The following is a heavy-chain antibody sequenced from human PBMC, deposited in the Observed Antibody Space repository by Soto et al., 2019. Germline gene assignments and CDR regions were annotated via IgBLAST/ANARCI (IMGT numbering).Heavy chain of an antibody. D-gene: IGHD2-21*01. CDR2: IWYDGSNK. CDR1: GFTFSSYG. V-gene: IGHV3-33*01. Sequence: QVQLVESGGGVVQPGRSLRLSCAASGFTFSSYGMHWVRQAPGKGLEWVAVIWYDGSNKYYADSVKGRFTISRDNSKNTLYLQMNSLRAEDTAVYYCARACGGDYYYYMDVWGKGTTVTVSS. CDR3: ARACGGDYYYYMDV. J-gene: IGHJ6*03.